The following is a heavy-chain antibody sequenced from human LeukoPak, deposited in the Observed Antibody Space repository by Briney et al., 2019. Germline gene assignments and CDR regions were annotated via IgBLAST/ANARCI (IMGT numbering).Heavy chain of an antibody. CDR3: ARGIAGEWLPI. J-gene: IGHJ4*02. Sequence: SETLSLTCTVSGNSISNYYWRWIRQPPGKGLEWIGYLYFSGSTNYNPSLKSRVTISVDTSKNQFSLKLSSVTAADTAMYYCARGIAGEWLPIWGQGTLVTVSS. D-gene: IGHD3-3*01. V-gene: IGHV4-59*01. CDR1: GNSISNYY. CDR2: LYFSGST.